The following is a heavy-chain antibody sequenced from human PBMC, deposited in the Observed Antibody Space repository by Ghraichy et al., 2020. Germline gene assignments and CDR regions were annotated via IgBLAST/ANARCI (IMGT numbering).Heavy chain of an antibody. CDR3: ARAQRATLVATNEYYFDY. CDR2: IYSGGST. D-gene: IGHD5-12*01. CDR1: GFTVSSNY. V-gene: IGHV3-53*01. J-gene: IGHJ4*02. Sequence: GGSLRLSCAASGFTVSSNYMSWVRQAPGKGLEWVSIIYSGGSTYYADSVKGRFTISRDNSKRTLYLQMNSLRAEDTAVYYCARAQRATLVATNEYYFDYWGQGTLVTVSS.